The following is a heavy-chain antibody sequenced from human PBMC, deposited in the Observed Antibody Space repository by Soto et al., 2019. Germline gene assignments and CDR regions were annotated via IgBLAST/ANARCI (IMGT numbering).Heavy chain of an antibody. D-gene: IGHD3-9*01. CDR3: AKKTGRYFDWLLYLDY. CDR2: VTRGGSA. CDR1: GVTFSNYA. J-gene: IGHJ4*02. V-gene: IGHV3-23*01. Sequence: GGSLRLSCAASGVTFSNYAMTWVRQAPGKGLEWVSGVTRGGSAYYADSVKGRFTISRDNSKNTLYLQMNSLRAEDTAVYYCAKKTGRYFDWLLYLDYWGQGTLVTVSS.